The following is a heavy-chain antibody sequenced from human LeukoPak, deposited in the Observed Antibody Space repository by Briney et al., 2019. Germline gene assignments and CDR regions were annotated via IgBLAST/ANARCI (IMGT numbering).Heavy chain of an antibody. V-gene: IGHV1-2*02. CDR1: GYTFTGYY. Sequence: ASVKVSCKASGYTFTGYYMHWVRQAPGQGLEWMGWIDPNSGGTNYAQKFQGRVTMTRDTSISTAYMELSRPRSDDTAVYYCRTLRRTDDAFDIWGQGTMVTVSS. CDR3: RTLRRTDDAFDI. D-gene: IGHD1-1*01. J-gene: IGHJ3*02. CDR2: IDPNSGGT.